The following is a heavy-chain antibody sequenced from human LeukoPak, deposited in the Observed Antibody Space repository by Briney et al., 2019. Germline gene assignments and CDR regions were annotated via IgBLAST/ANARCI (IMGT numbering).Heavy chain of an antibody. J-gene: IGHJ4*02. CDR3: ARHSARIAAAGTVAEPLDY. Sequence: GESLKISCKGSGYSFTSYWIGWVRQMPGKGLEWMGIIYPGDSDTRYSPSFQGQVTISADKSISTAYLQWSSLKASDTAIYYCARHSARIAAAGTVAEPLDYWGQGTLVTVSS. D-gene: IGHD6-13*01. V-gene: IGHV5-51*01. CDR1: GYSFTSYW. CDR2: IYPGDSDT.